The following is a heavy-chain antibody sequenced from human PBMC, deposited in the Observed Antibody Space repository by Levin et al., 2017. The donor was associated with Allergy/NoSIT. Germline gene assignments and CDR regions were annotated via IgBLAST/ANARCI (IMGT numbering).Heavy chain of an antibody. V-gene: IGHV3-23*01. CDR1: GFAFSSYA. Sequence: ASVKVSCAASGFAFSSYAMSWVRQAPGKGLQWVSSISGSGGTTHYADSVKCRFTISRDNSKNTVYLQMNSLRAEDTAVYYCAKTPPDPWGQGTLVTVSS. CDR3: AKTPPDP. CDR2: ISGSGGTT. J-gene: IGHJ5*02.